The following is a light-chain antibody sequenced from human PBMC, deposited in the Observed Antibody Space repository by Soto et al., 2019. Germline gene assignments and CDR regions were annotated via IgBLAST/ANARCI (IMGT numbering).Light chain of an antibody. CDR3: QQYSSFPYT. J-gene: IGKJ2*01. V-gene: IGKV1-5*03. Sequence: DIQMTQSPSTLSASVGDRVTITCRASESISNWLAWYQQKPGKGPKFLMYRATSLQSGVPSRFRGSGSGTEFTLTITSLQPDDFATYYCQQYSSFPYTFGQGTKLEVK. CDR1: ESISNW. CDR2: RAT.